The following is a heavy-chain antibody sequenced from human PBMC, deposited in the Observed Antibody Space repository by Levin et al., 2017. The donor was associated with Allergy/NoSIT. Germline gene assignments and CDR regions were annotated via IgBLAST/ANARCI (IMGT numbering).Heavy chain of an antibody. CDR3: ARNDYGDYPLDYYYGMDG. CDR2: ISAYNGNT. Sequence: PGGSLRLSCKASGYTFTSYGISWVRQAPGQGLEWMGWISAYNGNTNYAQKLQGRVTMTTDTSTSTAYMELRSLRSDDTAVYYCARNDYGDYPLDYYYGMDGWGQGTTVTVSS. J-gene: IGHJ6*02. D-gene: IGHD4-17*01. CDR1: GYTFTSYG. V-gene: IGHV1-18*01.